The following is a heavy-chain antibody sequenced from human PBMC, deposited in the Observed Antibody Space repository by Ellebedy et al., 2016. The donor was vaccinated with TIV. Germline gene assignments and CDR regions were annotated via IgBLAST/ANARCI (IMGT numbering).Heavy chain of an antibody. D-gene: IGHD3-3*01. V-gene: IGHV1-8*01. J-gene: IGHJ5*02. CDR3: ARGGGYDFWSGYYRGVGSYNWFDP. CDR2: MNPNSGNT. Sequence: ASVKVSXXASGYTFTSYDINWVRQATGQGLEWMGWMNPNSGNTGYAQKFQGRVTMTRNTSISTAYMELSSLRSEDTAVYYCARGGGYDFWSGYYRGVGSYNWFDPWGQGTLVTVSS. CDR1: GYTFTSYD.